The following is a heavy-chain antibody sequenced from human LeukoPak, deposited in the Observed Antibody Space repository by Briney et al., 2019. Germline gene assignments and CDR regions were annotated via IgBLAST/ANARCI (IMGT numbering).Heavy chain of an antibody. CDR3: ARGGDIVVVVATHDY. CDR2: ISYDGSNK. J-gene: IGHJ4*02. D-gene: IGHD2-15*01. Sequence: GGSLRLSRAASGFTFSSYGMHWVRQAPGKGLEWVAVISYDGSNKYYADSVKGRFTISRDNSKNTLYLQMNSLRAEDTAVYYCARGGDIVVVVATHDYWGQGTLVTVSS. CDR1: GFTFSSYG. V-gene: IGHV3-30*03.